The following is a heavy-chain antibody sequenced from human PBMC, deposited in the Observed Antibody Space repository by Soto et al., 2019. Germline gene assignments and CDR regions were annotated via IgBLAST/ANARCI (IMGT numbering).Heavy chain of an antibody. CDR3: ARAAGIGDITIFGVVPWGWFDP. J-gene: IGHJ5*02. V-gene: IGHV3-64*01. CDR1: GFTFSSYA. CDR2: ISSNGGST. D-gene: IGHD3-3*01. Sequence: GGSLRLSCAASGFTFSSYAMHWVRQAPGKGLEYVSAISSNGGSTYYANSVKGRFTISRDNSKNTLYLQMGSLRAEDMAVYYCARAAGIGDITIFGVVPWGWFDPWGQGTLVTVSS.